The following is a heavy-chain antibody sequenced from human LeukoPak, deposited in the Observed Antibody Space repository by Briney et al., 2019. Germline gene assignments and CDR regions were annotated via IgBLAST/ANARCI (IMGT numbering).Heavy chain of an antibody. CDR2: IYYSGST. Sequence: PSETLSLTCTVSGVSISSSSYYWGWIRQPPGKGLEWIGSIYYSGSTYYNPSLKSRLTISVDTYNNQFSLKLSSVTAADTAVYYCARLAYYYYMDVWGKGTTVTISS. CDR1: GVSISSSSYY. V-gene: IGHV4-39*01. CDR3: ARLAYYYYMDV. J-gene: IGHJ6*03.